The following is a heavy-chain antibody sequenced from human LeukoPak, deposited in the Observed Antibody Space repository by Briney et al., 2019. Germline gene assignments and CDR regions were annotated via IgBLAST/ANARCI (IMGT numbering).Heavy chain of an antibody. J-gene: IGHJ4*02. V-gene: IGHV4-39*01. Sequence: SETLSLTCTVSGGSISSSSYYWGWIRQPPGKGLEWIGSIYYSGSTYYNPSLKSRVTISVDTSKNQFSLKLSSVTAADTAVYYCARGRGYCSGGSCRSRYFDYWGQGTLVTVSS. CDR2: IYYSGST. CDR3: ARGRGYCSGGSCRSRYFDY. D-gene: IGHD2-15*01. CDR1: GGSISSSSYY.